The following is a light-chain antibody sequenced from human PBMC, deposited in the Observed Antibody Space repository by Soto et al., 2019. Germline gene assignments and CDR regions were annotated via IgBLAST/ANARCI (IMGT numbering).Light chain of an antibody. V-gene: IGKV1-5*01. CDR2: DAS. J-gene: IGKJ1*01. CDR1: QSISTL. CDR3: QQYNSYPWT. Sequence: DIQMTQSPSTLSASVGDRVTITCRASQSISTLLAWYQQKPGKAPKLLIYDASSLESGVPSRFSGSESGTEFTLTISSLQPDDFATYYCQQYNSYPWTFGQGNKV.